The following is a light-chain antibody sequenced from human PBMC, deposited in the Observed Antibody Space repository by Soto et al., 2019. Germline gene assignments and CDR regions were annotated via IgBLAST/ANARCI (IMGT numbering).Light chain of an antibody. CDR3: LQLYNFSWP. CDR1: QTISNY. CDR2: AAS. J-gene: IGKJ1*01. Sequence: IQMTQYPSSLSASLGDRVTITCRASQTISNYLNWYQQKSGRAPELLVYAASNLQSGVPSRFSGSGSGTDFTLTISRLQPEDFATYYCLQLYNFSWPFGQGTKVDIK. V-gene: IGKV1-6*01.